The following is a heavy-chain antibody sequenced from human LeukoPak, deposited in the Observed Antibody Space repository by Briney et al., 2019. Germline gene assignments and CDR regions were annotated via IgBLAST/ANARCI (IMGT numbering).Heavy chain of an antibody. Sequence: PGGSLRLSCAASGFTFSNCAISWVRQAPGKGLEWVSVISGSGGSTYDADSVKGRFTISRDNSKNTLYLQMNSLRAEDTALYYCAKTPVGAFGQFDYWGQGTLVTVSS. CDR2: ISGSGGST. V-gene: IGHV3-23*01. CDR1: GFTFSNCA. CDR3: AKTPVGAFGQFDY. J-gene: IGHJ4*02. D-gene: IGHD1-26*01.